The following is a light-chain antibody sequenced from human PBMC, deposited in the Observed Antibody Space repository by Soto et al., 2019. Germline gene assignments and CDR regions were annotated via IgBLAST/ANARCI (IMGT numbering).Light chain of an antibody. Sequence: DIQMTQSPSSLSASVGDRVTITCRASQSISSYLNWYQQKPGKAPKLLIYAASSLQSGVPSRFSGSGSGTDFTLTISSLQPEDSATYFCQQSYSTPTFGQGTRLEIK. J-gene: IGKJ5*01. CDR2: AAS. CDR1: QSISSY. V-gene: IGKV1-39*01. CDR3: QQSYSTPT.